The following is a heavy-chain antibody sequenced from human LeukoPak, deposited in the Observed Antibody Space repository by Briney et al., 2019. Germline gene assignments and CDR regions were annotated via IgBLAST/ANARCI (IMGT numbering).Heavy chain of an antibody. D-gene: IGHD2-21*02. CDR3: ARGGGDLAYCGGDCFSDAFDI. J-gene: IGHJ3*02. CDR2: IYSGGST. V-gene: IGHV3-53*01. Sequence: PGGALTLSCAASGWTLSRNYMSWLRQAPGKGVEGVAVIYSGGSTYYQDSVKGRFTISSVNSKNTLYLQMNSLRAEDTAVYYCARGGGDLAYCGGDCFSDAFDIWGQGTMVTVSS. CDR1: GWTLSRNY.